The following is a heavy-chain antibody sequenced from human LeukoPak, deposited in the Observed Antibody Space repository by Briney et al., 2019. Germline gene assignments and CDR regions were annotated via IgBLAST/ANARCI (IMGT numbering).Heavy chain of an antibody. V-gene: IGHV4-59*01. J-gene: IGHJ6*02. CDR2: IYYSGST. CDR1: GGSISSYY. CDR3: ARDRYAYYYYGMDV. D-gene: IGHD3-16*01. Sequence: SETLSLTCTGSGGSISSYYWSWIRQPPGKGLEWIGYIYYSGSTNYNPSLKSRVTISVDTSKNQFSLKLSSVTAADTAVYYCARDRYAYYYYGMDVWGQGTTVTVSS.